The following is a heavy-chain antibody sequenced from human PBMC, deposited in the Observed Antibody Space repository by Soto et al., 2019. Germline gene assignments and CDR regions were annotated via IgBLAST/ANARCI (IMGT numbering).Heavy chain of an antibody. V-gene: IGHV1-2*04. Sequence: VKVSCKASGYTFTGYYMHWVRQAPGQGLEWMGWINPNSGGTNYAQKFQGWVTMTRDTSISTAYMELSRLRSDDTAVYYCARGLELQLHYYYGMDVWGQGTTVTVS. CDR3: ARGLELQLHYYYGMDV. J-gene: IGHJ6*02. CDR1: GYTFTGYY. CDR2: INPNSGGT. D-gene: IGHD1-7*01.